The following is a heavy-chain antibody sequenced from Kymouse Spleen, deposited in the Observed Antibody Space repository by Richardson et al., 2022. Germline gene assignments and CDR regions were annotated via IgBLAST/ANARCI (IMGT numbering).Heavy chain of an antibody. J-gene: IGHJ6*02. CDR1: GFTFSSYG. CDR3: AKTELRYYGMDV. V-gene: IGHV3-30*18. CDR2: ISYDGSNK. D-gene: IGHD1-7*01,IGHD4-17*01,IGHD4-23*01. Sequence: QVQLVESGGGVVQPGRSLRLSCAASGFTFSSYGMHWVRQAPGKGLEWVAVISYDGSNKYYADSVKGRFTISRDNSKNTLYLQMNSLRAEDTAVYYCAKTELRYYGMDVWGQGTTVTVSS.